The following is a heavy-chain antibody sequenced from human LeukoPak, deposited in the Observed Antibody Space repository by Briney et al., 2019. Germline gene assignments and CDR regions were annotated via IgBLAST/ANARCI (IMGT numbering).Heavy chain of an antibody. D-gene: IGHD6-6*01. Sequence: GGSLRLSCAASGFTFSSYSMNWVRQAPGKGLEWVSSISSSSSYIYYADSVKGRFTISRDNAKNSLYLQMNSLRAEDTAVYYCARSESSSSHYFDYWGQGTLVTVSS. CDR2: ISSSSSYI. CDR1: GFTFSSYS. V-gene: IGHV3-21*01. CDR3: ARSESSSSHYFDY. J-gene: IGHJ4*02.